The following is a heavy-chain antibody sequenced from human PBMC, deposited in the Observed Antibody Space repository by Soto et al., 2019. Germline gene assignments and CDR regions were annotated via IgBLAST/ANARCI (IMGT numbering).Heavy chain of an antibody. Sequence: QVQLVQSGAEVKKPGASVKVSCKASGYTFTSYGISWVRQAPGQGLEWMGWISAYNGNTNYAQKLQGRVTMTTDTSTSPAYMALRSLSSDDTAVYYFARVCGFSWPYSYYGMDVWGQGTTVTVSS. CDR1: GYTFTSYG. D-gene: IGHD5-12*01. V-gene: IGHV1-18*01. CDR3: ARVCGFSWPYSYYGMDV. CDR2: ISAYNGNT. J-gene: IGHJ6*02.